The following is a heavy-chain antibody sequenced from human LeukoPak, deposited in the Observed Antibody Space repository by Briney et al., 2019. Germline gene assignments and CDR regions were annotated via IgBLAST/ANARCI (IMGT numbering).Heavy chain of an antibody. Sequence: SETLSLTCSVSGDSVTSTYWSWIRHPPGKGLEWIAYGHHSESSNYNPSFRSRVTIPVDTSRNQFSLRLTSVTAADTAVYYCARESAGSLHDSTAAFHYWGQGILVIVSS. D-gene: IGHD2-8*02. CDR1: GDSVTSTY. V-gene: IGHV4-59*02. J-gene: IGHJ4*02. CDR3: ARESAGSLHDSTAAFHY. CDR2: GHHSESS.